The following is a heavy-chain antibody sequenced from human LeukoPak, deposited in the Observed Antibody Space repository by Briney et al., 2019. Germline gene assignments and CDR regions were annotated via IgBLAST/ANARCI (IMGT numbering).Heavy chain of an antibody. V-gene: IGHV3-9*03. CDR1: GFTFDDYA. CDR3: AKEMRAIVVENGFDY. D-gene: IGHD1-26*01. CDR2: ISWNSGSI. Sequence: GGSLRLSCAASGFTFDDYAMHWVRQAPGKGLEWVSGISWNSGSIGYADSVKGRFTISRDNAKNSLYLQMNSLRAEDMALYYCAKEMRAIVVENGFDYWGQGTLVTVSS. J-gene: IGHJ4*02.